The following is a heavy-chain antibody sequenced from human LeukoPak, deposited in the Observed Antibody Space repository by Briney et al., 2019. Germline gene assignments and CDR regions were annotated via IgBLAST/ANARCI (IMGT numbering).Heavy chain of an antibody. J-gene: IGHJ3*02. CDR1: GFTFSSYA. Sequence: PGGSLRLSCAASGFTFSSYAMHWVRQAPGKGLEWVAVISYDGSNKYYADSVKGRFTISRDNSKNTLNLQMNSLRAEDTAVYYCAKSQLLGGTHALDIWGQGTMVTVSS. V-gene: IGHV3-30-3*01. CDR2: ISYDGSNK. D-gene: IGHD1-26*01. CDR3: AKSQLLGGTHALDI.